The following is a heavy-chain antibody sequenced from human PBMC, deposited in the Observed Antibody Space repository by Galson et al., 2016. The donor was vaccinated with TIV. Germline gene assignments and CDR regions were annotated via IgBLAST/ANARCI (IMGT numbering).Heavy chain of an antibody. CDR2: IYPGNSDT. Sequence: QSGAEVKKPGESLKISCQGSGYSFATYWIAWVRQMPGKGLDWMGIIYPGNSDTRYSPSFQGQVTISADRSTNTAYLQWSSLKASDTAIYYCATSVLPPAVTPAPSLHSWGQGTVVTVAS. D-gene: IGHD2-2*01. V-gene: IGHV5-51*03. J-gene: IGHJ4*02. CDR1: GYSFATYW. CDR3: ATSVLPPAVTPAPSLHS.